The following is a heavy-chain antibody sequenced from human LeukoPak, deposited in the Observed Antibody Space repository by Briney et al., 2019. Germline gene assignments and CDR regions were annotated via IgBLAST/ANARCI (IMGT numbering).Heavy chain of an antibody. J-gene: IGHJ3*02. CDR2: IYNSGST. Sequence: SETLSLTCTVSGYSFNSVYYWAWIRPPPGKGLEWVGSIYNSGSTSYNPSLKSRVTLSLDTSKNQFSLRLTSVTAADTAVYYCARNISGLGLYSHHAYDPGGAFDIWGQGTMVTVSS. CDR3: ARNISGLGLYSHHAYDPGGAFDI. D-gene: IGHD1-20*01. CDR1: GYSFNSVYY. V-gene: IGHV4-38-2*02.